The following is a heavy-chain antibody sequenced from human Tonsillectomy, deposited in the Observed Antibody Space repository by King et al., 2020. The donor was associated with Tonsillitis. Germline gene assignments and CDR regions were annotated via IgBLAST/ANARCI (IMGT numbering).Heavy chain of an antibody. V-gene: IGHV4-34*01. J-gene: IGHJ4*02. D-gene: IGHD3-10*01. CDR2: INHRGST. CDR3: ARGGLLWFGEIIY. CDR1: GGSFSGYY. Sequence: VQLQQWGAGLLKPSETLSLTCAVYGGSFSGYYWSWIRQPPGKGLEWIGEINHRGSTNYNPSLKRRVTISVDTSKNQFSLKLSSVTAADTAVYYCARGGLLWFGEIIYWGQGTLVTVSS.